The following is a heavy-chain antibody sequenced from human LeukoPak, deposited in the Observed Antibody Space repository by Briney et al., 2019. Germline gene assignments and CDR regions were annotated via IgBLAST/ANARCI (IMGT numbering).Heavy chain of an antibody. V-gene: IGHV3-7*01. CDR1: GFTFSSYW. CDR3: AKDLGISILGVGGSFDY. D-gene: IGHD3-3*01. J-gene: IGHJ4*02. CDR2: IKQDGSEK. Sequence: GGSLRLSCAASGFTFSSYWMSWVRQAPGKGLEWVANIKQDGSEKYYVDSVKGRFTISRDNAKNSLYLQMNSLRAEDTAVYYCAKDLGISILGVGGSFDYWGQGTLVTVSS.